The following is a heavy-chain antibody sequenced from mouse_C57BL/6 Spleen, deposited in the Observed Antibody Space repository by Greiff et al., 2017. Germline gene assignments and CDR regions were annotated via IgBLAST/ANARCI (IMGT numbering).Heavy chain of an antibody. CDR2: ISSGSSTI. CDR3: ARANYYGSTSFAY. J-gene: IGHJ3*01. CDR1: GFTFSDYG. D-gene: IGHD1-1*01. V-gene: IGHV5-17*01. Sequence: EVKLMESGGGLVKPGGSLKLSCAASGFTFSDYGMHWVRQAPEKGLEWVAYISSGSSTIYYADTVKGRFTLSRDNAKNTLFLQMTSLRSEDTAMYYCARANYYGSTSFAYWGQGTLVTVSA.